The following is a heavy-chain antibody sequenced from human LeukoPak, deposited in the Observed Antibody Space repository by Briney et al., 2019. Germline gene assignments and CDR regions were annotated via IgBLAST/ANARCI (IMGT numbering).Heavy chain of an antibody. CDR1: GASISSGGYC. D-gene: IGHD3-10*01. CDR3: ANYGAGTYRFDP. V-gene: IGHV4-31*03. CDR2: ICYSGTT. J-gene: IGHJ5*02. Sequence: SQTLSLTCTVSGASISSGGYCWSWIRQHPGKGLEWIGYICYSGTTYYNPSLKSRVTISVDMSENQISLKLSSVTAADTAVYYCANYGAGTYRFDPWGQGTLVTVSS.